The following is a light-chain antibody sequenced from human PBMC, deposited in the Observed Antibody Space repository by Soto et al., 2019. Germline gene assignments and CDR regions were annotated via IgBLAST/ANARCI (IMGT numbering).Light chain of an antibody. J-gene: IGLJ3*02. V-gene: IGLV2-14*03. Sequence: QSAPTQPASVSGSPGQSITISCAGTSADVGAFDYVSWYQHHPGKVPKLMIYDVSDRPSGVSTRFSGSKSANMASLTISGLQPDDEADYYCAAYTTSSTLVFGGGTSSPS. CDR1: SADVGAFDY. CDR3: AAYTTSSTLV. CDR2: DVS.